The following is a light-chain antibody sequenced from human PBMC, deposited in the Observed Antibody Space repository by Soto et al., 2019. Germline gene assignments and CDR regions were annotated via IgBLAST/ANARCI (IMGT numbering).Light chain of an antibody. CDR3: SSYTSSSPYV. V-gene: IGLV2-14*01. CDR2: EVT. Sequence: QSVLTQPASVSGSPGQSITISCTGTSSDVGGYDYVSWYQQYPGKAPKFMIYEVTNRPSGVSHRFSGSKSGNTASLTISGLQAEDEADYYCSSYTSSSPYVFGTGTKVTVL. CDR1: SSDVGGYDY. J-gene: IGLJ1*01.